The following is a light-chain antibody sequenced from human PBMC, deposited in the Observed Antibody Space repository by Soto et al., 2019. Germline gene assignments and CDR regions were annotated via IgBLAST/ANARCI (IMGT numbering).Light chain of an antibody. CDR3: CSYAGTYIPL. CDR2: DVS. V-gene: IGLV2-11*01. J-gene: IGLJ2*01. CDR1: RSDVGAYNF. Sequence: QSALTQPRSVSGSPGQSVTISCTGTRSDVGAYNFVSWYQHNPGKAPKLMIFDVSARPSGVPDRFSGSKSANTASLTISGLQTEDEADYYCCSYAGTYIPLFGGGTQLTVL.